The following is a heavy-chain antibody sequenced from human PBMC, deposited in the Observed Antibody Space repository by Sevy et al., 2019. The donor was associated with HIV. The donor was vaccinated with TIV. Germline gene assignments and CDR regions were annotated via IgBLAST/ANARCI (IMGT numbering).Heavy chain of an antibody. V-gene: IGHV3-48*02. D-gene: IGHD4-17*01. CDR3: ARGPGEVTPSHAFDI. J-gene: IGHJ3*02. Sequence: GGSLRLSCAASGFTFSSYSMNWVRQAPGKGLEWVSYISSSSSTIYYAYSVKGRFTISRDNAKNSLYLQMNSLRDEDTAGYYCARGPGEVTPSHAFDIWGQGTMVTVSS. CDR1: GFTFSSYS. CDR2: ISSSSSTI.